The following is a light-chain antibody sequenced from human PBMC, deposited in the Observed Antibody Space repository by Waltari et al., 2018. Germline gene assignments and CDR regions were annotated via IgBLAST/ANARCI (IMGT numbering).Light chain of an antibody. V-gene: IGLV3-21*04. CDR3: QVWDDTTDSGV. J-gene: IGLJ3*02. Sequence: YVVTQPPPVSVAPGQTATLTCGGENIESKSVHWYQQKPGQAPVLVMFYDSDRPSGIPERFSGSNSGNTATLTISWVEAGDEADYHCQVWDDTTDSGVFGGGTRLTVL. CDR2: YDS. CDR1: NIESKS.